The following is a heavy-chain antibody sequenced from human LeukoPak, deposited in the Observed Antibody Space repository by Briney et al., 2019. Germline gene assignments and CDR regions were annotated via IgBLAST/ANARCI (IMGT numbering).Heavy chain of an antibody. CDR3: AKDSAAGNWERIFDY. CDR1: GFTFSSYA. J-gene: IGHJ4*02. CDR2: ISYDGSNK. Sequence: GGSLRLSCAASGFTFSSYAMHWVRQAPGKGLEWVAVISYDGSNKYYADSVKGRFTISRDNSKNTLYLQMNSLRAEDTAVYYCAKDSAAGNWERIFDYWGQGTLVTVSS. V-gene: IGHV3-30-3*01. D-gene: IGHD6-25*01.